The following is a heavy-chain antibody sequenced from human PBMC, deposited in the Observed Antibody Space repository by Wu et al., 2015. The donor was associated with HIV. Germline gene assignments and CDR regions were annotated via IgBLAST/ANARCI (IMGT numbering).Heavy chain of an antibody. V-gene: IGHV1-18*01. D-gene: IGHD4-11*01. CDR2: ISAYNGNT. J-gene: IGHJ5*02. CDR3: ARDWDTNYVGNLGWFDP. Sequence: QVQLVQSGAEVKKPGASVKVSCKASGYTFTSYGISWVRQAPGQGLEWMGWISAYNGNTNYAQKLQGRVTMTTDTSTSTAYMELRSLRSDDTAVYYCARDWDTNYVGNLGWFDPWGQGTLVTVSS. CDR1: GYTFTSYG.